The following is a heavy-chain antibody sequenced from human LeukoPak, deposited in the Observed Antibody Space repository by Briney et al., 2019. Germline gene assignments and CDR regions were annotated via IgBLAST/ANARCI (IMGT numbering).Heavy chain of an antibody. CDR2: IAYDGSNK. CDR1: GFTFSSYD. CDR3: AKRGAPTYYFDY. D-gene: IGHD2-15*01. Sequence: PGGSLRLSCAASGFTFSSYDMHWVRQAPGKGLEWVALIAYDGSNKYYADSVKGRFTISGDNSKNTLYLQMDSLRAEDTAVYYCAKRGAPTYYFDYWGQGTLVTVSS. V-gene: IGHV3-30*18. J-gene: IGHJ4*02.